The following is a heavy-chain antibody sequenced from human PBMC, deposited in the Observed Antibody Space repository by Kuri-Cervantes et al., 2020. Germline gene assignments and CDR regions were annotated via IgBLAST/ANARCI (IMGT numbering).Heavy chain of an antibody. CDR3: ATVYCGGDCYVPGDFDY. V-gene: IGHV1-18*01. J-gene: IGHJ4*02. CDR2: ISAYNGHT. D-gene: IGHD2-21*02. CDR1: GYTFKSYG. Sequence: ASVKVSCKASGYTFKSYGVSWVRQAPGQGLEWMGWISAYNGHTKYAQKFQGRVTMTTDTSTSTAYMEMRSLRSDDTGVYFCATVYCGGDCYVPGDFDYWGQGTLVTVSS.